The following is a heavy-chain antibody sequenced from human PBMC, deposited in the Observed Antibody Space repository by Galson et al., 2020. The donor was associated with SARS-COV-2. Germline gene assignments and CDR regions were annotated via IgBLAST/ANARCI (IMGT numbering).Heavy chain of an antibody. CDR3: ATGPVVAATGWFDP. D-gene: IGHD2-15*01. CDR2: FDPEDGET. Sequence: GESLKISCKVSGYTLTELSMHWVRQAPGKGLEWMGGFDPEDGETIYAQKFQGRVTMTEDTSTDTAYMELSSLRSEDTAVYYCATGPVVAATGWFDPWGQGTLVTVSS. V-gene: IGHV1-24*01. CDR1: GYTLTELS. J-gene: IGHJ5*02.